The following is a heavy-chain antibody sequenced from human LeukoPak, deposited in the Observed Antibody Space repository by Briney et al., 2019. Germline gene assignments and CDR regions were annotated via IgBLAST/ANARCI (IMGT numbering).Heavy chain of an antibody. Sequence: KPSETLSLTCTVSGGSISSYYWSWIRQPPGKGLEWIGYIYYSGSTNYNPSLKSRVTMSVDTSKNQFSLKLSSVTAADTAVYYCAREILPSRSSSGLFDYWGQGTLVTVSS. CDR3: AREILPSRSSSGLFDY. CDR1: GGSISSYY. J-gene: IGHJ4*02. D-gene: IGHD6-19*01. CDR2: IYYSGST. V-gene: IGHV4-59*12.